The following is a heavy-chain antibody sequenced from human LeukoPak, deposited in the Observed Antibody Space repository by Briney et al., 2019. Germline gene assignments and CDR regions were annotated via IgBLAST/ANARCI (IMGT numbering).Heavy chain of an antibody. CDR3: ARVVGEWYYFDY. Sequence: ASVKVSCKASGYTFTGYYMHWVRQAPGQGLEWMGWIIPNSGATKYAQKFQGRVTMTWDTSISAVYMELSRLISDDTAVYYCARVVGEWYYFDYWGQGTLVTVSS. CDR1: GYTFTGYY. V-gene: IGHV1-2*02. J-gene: IGHJ4*02. D-gene: IGHD3-3*01. CDR2: IIPNSGAT.